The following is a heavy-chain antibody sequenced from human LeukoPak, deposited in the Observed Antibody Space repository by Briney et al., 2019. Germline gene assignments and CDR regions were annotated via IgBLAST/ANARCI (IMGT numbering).Heavy chain of an antibody. CDR2: ISSSGSYI. V-gene: IGHV3-21*01. CDR3: ARDVVVAATPGNRHFDY. CDR1: GFTFSSYS. D-gene: IGHD2-15*01. Sequence: GGSLRLSCAASGFTFSSYSMNWVRQAPGKGLEWVSSISSSGSYIYYAGSVKGRFTISRDNAKNSLYLQMNSLRAEDTAVYYCARDVVVAATPGNRHFDYWGQGTLVTVSS. J-gene: IGHJ4*02.